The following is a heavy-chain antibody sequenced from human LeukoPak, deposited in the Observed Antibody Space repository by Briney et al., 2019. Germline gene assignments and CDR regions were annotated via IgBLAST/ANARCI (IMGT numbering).Heavy chain of an antibody. D-gene: IGHD3-22*01. CDR3: ARDSGNSRGYYYDSSGYFDY. J-gene: IGHJ4*02. Sequence: GGSLRLSCAASGFTFSTYAMHWVRQAPGKGLEWVAVISFDGSNKYYADSVKGRFTISRDNSKNTLFLQMNTLTAEDTAIYYCARDSGNSRGYYYDSSGYFDYWGQGTLVTVSS. V-gene: IGHV3-30-3*01. CDR2: ISFDGSNK. CDR1: GFTFSTYA.